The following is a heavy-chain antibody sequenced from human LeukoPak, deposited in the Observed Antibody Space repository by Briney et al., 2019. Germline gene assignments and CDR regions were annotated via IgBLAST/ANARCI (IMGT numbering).Heavy chain of an antibody. V-gene: IGHV3-21*01. Sequence: PGGSLRLSCSATGLTVSSNFMSWVRQAPGKGLEWVSSISSSGTYIYYAESMRGRFTISRDNAKNSLYLQMNSLRAEDTAVYYCAREPYFYMDVWGKGTTVTVSS. CDR2: ISSSGTYI. D-gene: IGHD2/OR15-2a*01. CDR1: GLTVSSNF. CDR3: AREPYFYMDV. J-gene: IGHJ6*04.